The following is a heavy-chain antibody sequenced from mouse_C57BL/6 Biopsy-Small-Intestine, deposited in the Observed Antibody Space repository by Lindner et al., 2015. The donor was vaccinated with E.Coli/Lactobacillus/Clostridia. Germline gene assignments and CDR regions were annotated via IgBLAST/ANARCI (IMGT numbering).Heavy chain of an antibody. V-gene: IGHV1-82*01. CDR2: IYPGDGDT. D-gene: IGHD2-4*01. J-gene: IGHJ4*01. Sequence: VQLQESGPELVKPGASVKISCKASGYAFSSSWMNWVKQRPGKGLEWIGRIYPGDGDTNYNGKFKGKATLTADKSSSTAYMQLSSLTSEDSAVYFCARSHDYDVYAMDYWGQGTSVTVSS. CDR1: GYAFSSSW. CDR3: ARSHDYDVYAMDY.